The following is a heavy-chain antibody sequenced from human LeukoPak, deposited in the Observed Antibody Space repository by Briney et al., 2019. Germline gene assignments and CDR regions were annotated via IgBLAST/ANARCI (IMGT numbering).Heavy chain of an antibody. CDR2: IYPGDSDT. D-gene: IGHD6-13*01. V-gene: IGHV5-51*01. CDR1: GYSFTTYW. Sequence: GESLKISCKGSGYSFTTYWIGWVRQMPGKGLESMGIIYPGDSDTKYSPSFQGQVTISADRSISTAHLQWSSLKASDTAMYYCASGAGIAAPGTYDAFDIWGQGTMVTVSS. CDR3: ASGAGIAAPGTYDAFDI. J-gene: IGHJ3*02.